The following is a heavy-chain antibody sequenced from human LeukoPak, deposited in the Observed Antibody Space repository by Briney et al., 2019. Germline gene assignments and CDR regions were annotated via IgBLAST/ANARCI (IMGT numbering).Heavy chain of an antibody. J-gene: IGHJ4*02. CDR2: IRYDGSNK. Sequence: PGGSLRLSCAASGFTFSSYGMHWVRQAPGKGLEWVAFIRYDGSNKYYADSVKGRFTISRDNSKNTLYLQMNSLRAEDTAVYYCAKDPTSNYYDFWSGYYEDYWGQGTLVTVPS. CDR1: GFTFSSYG. D-gene: IGHD3-3*01. V-gene: IGHV3-30*02. CDR3: AKDPTSNYYDFWSGYYEDY.